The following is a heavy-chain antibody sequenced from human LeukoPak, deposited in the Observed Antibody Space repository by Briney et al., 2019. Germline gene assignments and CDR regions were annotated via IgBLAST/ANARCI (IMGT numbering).Heavy chain of an antibody. CDR3: AREGYYGSGSPPSLYFDY. CDR2: TSSDLNVK. V-gene: IGHV3-30-3*01. CDR1: GFTFRNYV. Sequence: GGSLRLSCAASGFTFRNYVIHWVRQAPGKGLEWVAVTSSDLNVKLYADSVKGRFTISRNSSRSTLYLQMNSLRPEDTAIYYCAREGYYGSGSPPSLYFDYWGQGTLVTVSS. D-gene: IGHD3-10*01. J-gene: IGHJ4*02.